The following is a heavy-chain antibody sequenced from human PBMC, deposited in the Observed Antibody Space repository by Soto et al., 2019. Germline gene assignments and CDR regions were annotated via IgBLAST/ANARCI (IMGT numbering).Heavy chain of an antibody. Sequence: GGSLRLSCAASGVTFSSYWMSWVRQAPGKGLEWVANIKQDGSEKYYVDSVKGRFTISRDNAKNSLYLQMNSLRAEDTALYYCARPPARSYDRSGYYRFDYWGQGTLVTVSS. CDR1: GVTFSSYW. D-gene: IGHD3-22*01. CDR3: ARPPARSYDRSGYYRFDY. J-gene: IGHJ4*02. CDR2: IKQDGSEK. V-gene: IGHV3-7*01.